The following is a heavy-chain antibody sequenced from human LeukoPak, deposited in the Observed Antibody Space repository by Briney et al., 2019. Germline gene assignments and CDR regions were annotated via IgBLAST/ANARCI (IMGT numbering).Heavy chain of an antibody. CDR3: AINSGSYWAPYFDY. J-gene: IGHJ4*02. D-gene: IGHD1-26*01. Sequence: GGSLRLSCAASGFTFSSYEMNWVRQAPGEGLEWGSYISSSGSTIYYADSVKGRFTISRDNAKNSLYLQMNSLRAEDTAVYYCAINSGSYWAPYFDYWGQGTLVTVSS. CDR1: GFTFSSYE. V-gene: IGHV3-48*03. CDR2: ISSSGSTI.